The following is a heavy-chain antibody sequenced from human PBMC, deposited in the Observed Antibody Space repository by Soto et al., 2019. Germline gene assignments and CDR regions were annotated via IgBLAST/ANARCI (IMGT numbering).Heavy chain of an antibody. D-gene: IGHD2-15*01. CDR3: AREGSYGWYDC. V-gene: IGHV1-18*01. CDR1: GYTFSSHG. CDR2: ISGYNGNA. J-gene: IGHJ5*01. Sequence: ASVKVSCKASGYTFSSHGIIWVRQAPGQGLEWMGWISGYNGNAKYAQRFQGRVTMTTGTSTSTAYMDLRSLGSDDSAVYYCAREGSYGWYDCWGQGTLVTVSS.